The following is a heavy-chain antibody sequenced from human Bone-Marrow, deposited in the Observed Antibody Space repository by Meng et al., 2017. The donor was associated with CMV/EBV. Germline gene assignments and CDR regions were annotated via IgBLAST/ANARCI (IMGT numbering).Heavy chain of an antibody. V-gene: IGHV3-30*19. CDR1: GFTFSSYG. CDR3: ARVGYCSSTSCYDDY. D-gene: IGHD2-2*03. CDR2: IWYDGSNK. Sequence: ALKISCAASGFTFSSYGMHWVRQAPGKGLEWVAVIWYDGSNKYYADSVKGRFTISRDNSKNTLYLQMNSLRAEDTAVYYCARVGYCSSTSCYDDYWGQGTLVTVSS. J-gene: IGHJ4*02.